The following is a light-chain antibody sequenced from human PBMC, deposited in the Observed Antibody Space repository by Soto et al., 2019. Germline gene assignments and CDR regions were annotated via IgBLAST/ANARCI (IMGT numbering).Light chain of an antibody. CDR2: GAS. J-gene: IGKJ1*01. V-gene: IGKV3-15*01. CDR3: QQYTNWPPWT. CDR1: QSVSSSY. Sequence: EIVLTQSPGTLSLSPGERATLSCRASQSVSSSYLAWYQQKPGQAPRLLIYGASTRATGIPARFSGSGSGTEFTLTISSLQSEDFAVYYCQQYTNWPPWTFGQGTKVDIK.